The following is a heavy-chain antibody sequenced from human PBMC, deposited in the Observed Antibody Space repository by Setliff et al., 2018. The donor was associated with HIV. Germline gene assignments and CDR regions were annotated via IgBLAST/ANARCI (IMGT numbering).Heavy chain of an antibody. J-gene: IGHJ4*02. CDR3: ASNYCSAGSCYLDY. D-gene: IGHD2-15*01. CDR2: VYYSGSS. CDR1: GGSMSSSNYL. V-gene: IGHV4-39*01. Sequence: TSETLSLTCTVSGGSMSSSNYLWGWIRQPPGKGLEWIGSVYYSGSSYYNPSLKSRITIAVDSAKNQFSLKLSSVTAADTAVYYCASNYCSAGSCYLDYWGQGTLVTVSS.